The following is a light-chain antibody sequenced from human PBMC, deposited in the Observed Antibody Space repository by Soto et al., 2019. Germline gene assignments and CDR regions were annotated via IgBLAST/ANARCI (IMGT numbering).Light chain of an antibody. V-gene: IGKV1-5*01. CDR2: DAS. CDR3: QQYNTYTWT. Sequence: DIQMTQSPSTLSASVGDRVPITCRASQTISNWLAWYQQKPGKAPKLLIYDASTLESGVPSRFSGSGSGTEFTLTISTLQPDDFATYYCQQYNTYTWTFGQGTKVDI. CDR1: QTISNW. J-gene: IGKJ1*01.